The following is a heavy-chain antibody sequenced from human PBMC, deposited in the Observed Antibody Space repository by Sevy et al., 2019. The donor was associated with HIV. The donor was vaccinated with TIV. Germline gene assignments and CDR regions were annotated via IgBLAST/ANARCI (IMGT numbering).Heavy chain of an antibody. CDR3: ATDLYNGHEWAHYFDS. V-gene: IGHV1-24*01. Sequence: ASVKVSCKVSGYRLIELSMHWVRQAPGKGLEWMGGFDPEDGESVYAQEFQGRVTMTEDPSTNTAYMELSSLRSEDTAVYYWATDLYNGHEWAHYFDSWGQGTLVTVSS. J-gene: IGHJ4*02. D-gene: IGHD5-12*01. CDR1: GYRLIELS. CDR2: FDPEDGES.